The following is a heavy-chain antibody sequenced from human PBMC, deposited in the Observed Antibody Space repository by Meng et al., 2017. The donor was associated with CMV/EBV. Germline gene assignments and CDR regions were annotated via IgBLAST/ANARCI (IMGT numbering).Heavy chain of an antibody. V-gene: IGHV3-21*04. Sequence: GESLKISCAASGFTFSSYSMNWVRQAPGKGLEWVSSISSSSSYIYYADSVKGRFTISRDNAKNSLYLQMNSLRAEDTAVYYCARPKFQYSSSSGVGRRYYGMDVWGQGTTVTVSS. CDR3: ARPKFQYSSSSGVGRRYYGMDV. D-gene: IGHD6-6*01. CDR1: GFTFSSYS. J-gene: IGHJ6*02. CDR2: ISSSSSYI.